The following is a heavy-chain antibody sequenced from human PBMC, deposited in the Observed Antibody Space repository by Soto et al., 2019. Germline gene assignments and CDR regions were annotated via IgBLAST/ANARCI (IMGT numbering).Heavy chain of an antibody. CDR2: IRADEREI. J-gene: IGHJ4*02. Sequence: EVQLVESGGDLVQPGGSLRLSCATSGFTFGPYLMSWVRQAPGKGLEWVASIRADEREIYYGDSVKGRFTISRDNAKNSLYLQMDTLRVEDTAAYYCLPWGILTGYDYWGQGTLVTVSS. CDR3: LPWGILTGYDY. CDR1: GFTFGPYL. D-gene: IGHD3-9*01. V-gene: IGHV3-7*02.